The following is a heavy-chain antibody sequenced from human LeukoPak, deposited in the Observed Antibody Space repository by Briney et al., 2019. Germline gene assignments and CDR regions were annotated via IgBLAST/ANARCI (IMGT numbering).Heavy chain of an antibody. V-gene: IGHV3-48*02. CDR1: GFTFSDYS. CDR3: SRRFDC. Sequence: SGESLRLSCAAPGFTFSDYSMNWVRQAPGKGLEWVSYIDGSGDTIYYADSVKGRFTISRDNAKNSLDLQMNSLRDEDTAVYYCSRRFDCWGQGTLVTVSS. CDR2: IDGSGDTI. J-gene: IGHJ4*02.